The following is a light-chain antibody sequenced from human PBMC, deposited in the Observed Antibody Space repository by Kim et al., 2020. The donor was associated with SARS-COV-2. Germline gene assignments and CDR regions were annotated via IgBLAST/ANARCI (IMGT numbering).Light chain of an antibody. CDR2: RDS. J-gene: IGLJ3*02. V-gene: IGLV3-9*01. CDR1: NIGSKN. Sequence: VARGQQARITCGGNNIGSKNVHWYQQKPGQAPVLVIYRDSNRPSGIPERFSGSNSGNTATLTISRAQAGDEADYYCQVWDSSTEVFGGGTQLTVL. CDR3: QVWDSSTEV.